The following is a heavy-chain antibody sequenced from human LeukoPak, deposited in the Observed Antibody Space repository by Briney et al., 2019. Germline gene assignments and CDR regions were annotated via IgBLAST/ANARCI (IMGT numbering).Heavy chain of an antibody. CDR1: GASISVVSNY. D-gene: IGHD2-2*01. J-gene: IGHJ6*03. V-gene: IGHV4-61*02. CDR2: IYASGST. CDR3: ARDQDVVVVPASRRNHYYYYMDV. Sequence: SETLSLTCTVSGASISVVSNYWGWIRPPAGKGLEWVGRIYASGSTNYNPSLNSRVTTSVDTSKNQFSLKLSSVPAADTAVYYCARDQDVVVVPASRRNHYYYYMDVWGKGTTVTVSS.